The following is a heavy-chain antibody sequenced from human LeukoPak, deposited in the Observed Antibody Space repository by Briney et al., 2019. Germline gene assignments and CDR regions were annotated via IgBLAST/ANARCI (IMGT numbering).Heavy chain of an antibody. CDR1: RFTFSSYA. CDR2: ISGSGGST. D-gene: IGHD5-12*01. V-gene: IGHV3-23*01. CDR3: GSDGGYGQTDY. J-gene: IGHJ4*02. Sequence: PGGSLRLSCAASRFTFSSYAVSWVSQARGKGLEWVSAISGSGGSTYYADSVKGRFTISRDNSKNTLYLQMNSLRAEDTAVYYCGSDGGYGQTDYWGQGTLVTVSS.